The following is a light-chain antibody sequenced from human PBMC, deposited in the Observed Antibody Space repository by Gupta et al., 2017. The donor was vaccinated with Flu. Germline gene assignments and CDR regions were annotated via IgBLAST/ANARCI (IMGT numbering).Light chain of an antibody. Sequence: QSAPTQPRSVSGSPGPSVTISCTGTSSDVGGYNRVSWYQQRPGKAPKLILYDVTERPAGVPDRFSGSKSGNTASLTISGLHVDDEADYYCSSHAGRGTWVFGTGTTVTVL. CDR1: SSDVGGYNR. CDR3: SSHAGRGTWV. CDR2: DVT. V-gene: IGLV2-11*01. J-gene: IGLJ1*01.